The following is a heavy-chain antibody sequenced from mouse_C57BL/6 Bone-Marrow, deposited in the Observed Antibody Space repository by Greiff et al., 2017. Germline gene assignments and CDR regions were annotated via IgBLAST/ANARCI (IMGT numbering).Heavy chain of an antibody. CDR1: GFTFSSYG. V-gene: IGHV5-6*01. J-gene: IGHJ4*01. D-gene: IGHD3-2*02. Sequence: DVQLVESGGDLVKPGGSLKLSCAASGFTFSSYGMSWVRQTPDKRLEWVATISSGGSYTYYPDSVKGRFTISRDNAKNTLYLQMSSLKSEDTAMYYCARHDSSGYPYYYAMDYWGQGTSVTVSS. CDR3: ARHDSSGYPYYYAMDY. CDR2: ISSGGSYT.